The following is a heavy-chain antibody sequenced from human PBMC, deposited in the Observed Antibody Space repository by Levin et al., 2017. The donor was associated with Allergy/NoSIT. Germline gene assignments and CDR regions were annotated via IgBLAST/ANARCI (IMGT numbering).Heavy chain of an antibody. CDR2: IYYSGST. J-gene: IGHJ3*02. V-gene: IGHV4-59*01. D-gene: IGHD2-15*01. Sequence: GSLRLSCTVSGGSISSYYWSWIRQPPGKGLEWIGYIYYSGSTNYNPSLKSRVTISVDTSKNQFSLKLSSVTAADTAVYYCASRNITYCSGGSCYLDAFDIWGQGTMVTVSS. CDR1: GGSISSYY. CDR3: ASRNITYCSGGSCYLDAFDI.